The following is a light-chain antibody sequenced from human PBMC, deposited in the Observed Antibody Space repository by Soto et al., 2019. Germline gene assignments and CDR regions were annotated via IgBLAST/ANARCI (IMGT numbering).Light chain of an antibody. CDR1: SSNIGAGYD. CDR3: QSYDSSLSVV. CDR2: GNS. Sequence: QAVVTQPPSVSGAPGQRVTISCTGSSSNIGAGYDVHWYQQLPGTAPKLLIYGNSNRPSGVPDRFSGSKSGTSASLAITGVQAEDEAYYYCQSYDSSLSVVFGGGTKLTVL. J-gene: IGLJ2*01. V-gene: IGLV1-40*01.